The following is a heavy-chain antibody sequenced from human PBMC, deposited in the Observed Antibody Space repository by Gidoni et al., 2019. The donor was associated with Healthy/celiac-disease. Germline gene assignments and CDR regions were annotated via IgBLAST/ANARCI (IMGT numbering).Heavy chain of an antibody. CDR3: ARDRCSGGSCSDPNWFDP. J-gene: IGHJ5*02. CDR2: IQPSVST. D-gene: IGHD2-15*01. CDR1: GRPISSSNW. Sequence: QLQLQESGPGLVTPSGTLSLTCSASGRPISSSNWWSWVRPPPGKGLEWIGEIQPSVSTNYNPSLKSLVTITVDKSKNQFSLKLSSVTAADTAVYYCARDRCSGGSCSDPNWFDPWGQGTLVTVSS. V-gene: IGHV4-4*02.